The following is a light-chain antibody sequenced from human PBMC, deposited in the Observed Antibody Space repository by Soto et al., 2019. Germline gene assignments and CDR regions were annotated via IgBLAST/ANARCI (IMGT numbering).Light chain of an antibody. CDR3: QQSYSNEWT. J-gene: IGKJ1*01. Sequence: DIQMTQSPSTLAASLGDRVTITCRASQSISSWLAWYQQKPGKAPKLLIYKASSLESGVPSRFRGSGSGTEFTLTISSLQPDDFETYYCQQSYSNEWTFGQGTKVDIK. CDR1: QSISSW. V-gene: IGKV1-5*03. CDR2: KAS.